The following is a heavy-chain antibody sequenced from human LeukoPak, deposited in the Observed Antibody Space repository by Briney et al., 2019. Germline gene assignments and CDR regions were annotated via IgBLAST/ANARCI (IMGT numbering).Heavy chain of an antibody. Sequence: PGGSLRLSCAASGFTFSSYGMHWVRQAPGKGLEWVAVIWYDGSNKYYADSVKGRFTISRDNSKNTLYLQMNSLRAEDTAVYYCASDNGTYGSWTVWGQGTLVTVSS. D-gene: IGHD3-10*01. J-gene: IGHJ4*02. CDR1: GFTFSSYG. V-gene: IGHV3-33*01. CDR2: IWYDGSNK. CDR3: ASDNGTYGSWTV.